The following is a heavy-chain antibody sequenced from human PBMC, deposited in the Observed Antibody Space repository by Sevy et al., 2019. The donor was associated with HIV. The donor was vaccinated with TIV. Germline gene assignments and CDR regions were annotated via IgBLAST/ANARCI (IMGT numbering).Heavy chain of an antibody. Sequence: GGSLRLSCAASGFTFSSYAMSWVRQAPGKGLEWVSAISGSGGSTYYADSVKGRVTISRDNSKNTLYLQMNSRTAEDTAVYYCAKSIAVAGTTRYYFDYWGQGTLVTVSS. J-gene: IGHJ4*02. CDR1: GFTFSSYA. V-gene: IGHV3-23*01. CDR2: ISGSGGST. D-gene: IGHD6-19*01. CDR3: AKSIAVAGTTRYYFDY.